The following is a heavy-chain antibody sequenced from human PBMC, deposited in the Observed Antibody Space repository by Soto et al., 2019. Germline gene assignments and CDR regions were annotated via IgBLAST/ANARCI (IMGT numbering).Heavy chain of an antibody. D-gene: IGHD1-20*01. V-gene: IGHV3-21*01. J-gene: IGHJ6*02. CDR2: ISSSSSYI. Sequence: GGSLRLSCAASGFTFSSYSMNWVRQAPGKGLEWVSSISSSSSYIYYADSVKGRFTISRDNAKSSLYLQMNSLRAEDTAVYYCATTPVWYGMDVWGQGTTVTVSS. CDR1: GFTFSSYS. CDR3: ATTPVWYGMDV.